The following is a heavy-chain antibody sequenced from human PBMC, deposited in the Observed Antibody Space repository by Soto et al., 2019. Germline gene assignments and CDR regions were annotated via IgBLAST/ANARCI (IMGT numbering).Heavy chain of an antibody. D-gene: IGHD3-9*01. Sequence: ASVKVSCKASGYTFINYAINWVQQAPGQGLEWMGWISAYNGNTNYAQKFQGRVTMTTDTSTSTAYMELRSLRSDDTAVYYCARIRDLRYFDWLYFDYWAQGTLVTVSS. V-gene: IGHV1-18*01. J-gene: IGHJ4*02. CDR1: GYTFINYA. CDR2: ISAYNGNT. CDR3: ARIRDLRYFDWLYFDY.